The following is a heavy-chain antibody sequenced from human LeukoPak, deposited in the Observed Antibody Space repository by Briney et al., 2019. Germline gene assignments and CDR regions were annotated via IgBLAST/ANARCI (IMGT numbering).Heavy chain of an antibody. CDR3: ARHSGTGYYDY. CDR1: SGSMSSYY. CDR2: VYYSGNT. V-gene: IGHV4-59*08. J-gene: IGHJ4*02. Sequence: SETLSLTCTVSSGSMSSYYWIWIRQPPGKGLEWIGYVYYSGNTDYNPSLKSRVTISVDTSKNQFSLKVGSVTAADTAVYYCARHSGTGYYDYWGQGALVTVSS. D-gene: IGHD3-22*01.